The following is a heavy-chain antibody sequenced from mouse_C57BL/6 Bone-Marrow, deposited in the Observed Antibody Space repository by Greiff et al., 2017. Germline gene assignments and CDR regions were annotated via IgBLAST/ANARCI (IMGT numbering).Heavy chain of an antibody. CDR2: IDPENGDT. V-gene: IGHV14-4*01. CDR1: GFNIKDDY. D-gene: IGHD2-3*01. Sequence: VQLQQSGAELVRPGASVKLSCTASGFNIKDDYMHWVKQRPEQGLEWIGWIDPENGDTAYASKFQGKATITADTSSNTAYLQLSSLTSEDTAVYYCTTEGWLLPWYFDVWGTGTTVTVSS. CDR3: TTEGWLLPWYFDV. J-gene: IGHJ1*03.